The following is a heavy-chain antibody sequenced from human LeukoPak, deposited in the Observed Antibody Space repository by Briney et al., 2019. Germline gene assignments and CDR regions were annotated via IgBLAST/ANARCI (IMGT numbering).Heavy chain of an antibody. V-gene: IGHV3-7*01. Sequence: GGSLRLSCAASGLTVSSYWMSWVRQARGKWLEWVANITQDGRDKYYVDSVEGRFTFSRANAKISLYLQMNSLRAEDTAVYYCARDLWYSSGWYHYYYYDMELWRKGTTVTVSS. J-gene: IGHJ6*03. CDR1: GLTVSSYW. D-gene: IGHD6-19*01. CDR2: ITQDGRDK. CDR3: ARDLWYSSGWYHYYYYDMEL.